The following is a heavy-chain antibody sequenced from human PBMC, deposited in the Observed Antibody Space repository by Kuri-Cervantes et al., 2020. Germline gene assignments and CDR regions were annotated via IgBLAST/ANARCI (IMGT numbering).Heavy chain of an antibody. CDR3: ATDRHYGDYDWVQH. CDR1: GFTFSSYG. J-gene: IGHJ1*01. CDR2: ISYDGSNK. D-gene: IGHD4-17*01. Sequence: GESLKISCAASGFTFSSYGMHWVRQAPGKGLEWVAVISYDGSNKYYADSVKGRFTISRDNSKNTLYLQMNSLRAEDTAVYYCATDRHYGDYDWVQHWGQGTLVTVSS. V-gene: IGHV3-30*03.